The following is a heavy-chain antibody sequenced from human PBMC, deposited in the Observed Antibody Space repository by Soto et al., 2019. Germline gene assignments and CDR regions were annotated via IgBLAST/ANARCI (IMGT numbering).Heavy chain of an antibody. CDR1: GFTFTRYG. CDR3: ARESEDLTSNFDY. CDR2: ISSTTNYI. Sequence: GGSLRLSCAASGFTFTRYGMNWVRQAPGKGLEWVSSISSTTNYIYYGDSMKGRFTISRDNAKNSLYLEMNSLRAEDTAVYYCARESEDLTSNFDYWGQGTLVTVSS. V-gene: IGHV3-21*06. J-gene: IGHJ4*02.